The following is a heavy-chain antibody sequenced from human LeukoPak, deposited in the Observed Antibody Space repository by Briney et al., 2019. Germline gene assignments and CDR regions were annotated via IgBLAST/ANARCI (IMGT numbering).Heavy chain of an antibody. V-gene: IGHV1-2*02. CDR3: AREVQFYYDSSGYYDSDY. D-gene: IGHD3-22*01. Sequence: ASVKVSCKASGYTFTGYYMHWVRQAPGQGLEWMGWINPNRGGTNYAQKFQGGVTMTRDTSISTAYMELSRLRSDDTAVYYCAREVQFYYDSSGYYDSDYWGQGTLVTVSS. CDR2: INPNRGGT. CDR1: GYTFTGYY. J-gene: IGHJ4*02.